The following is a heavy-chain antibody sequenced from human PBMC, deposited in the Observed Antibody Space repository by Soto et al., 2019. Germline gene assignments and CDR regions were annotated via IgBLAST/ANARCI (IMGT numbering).Heavy chain of an antibody. D-gene: IGHD4-17*01. J-gene: IGHJ3*02. CDR2: MNPNSGNT. V-gene: IGHV1-8*01. CDR1: GYTFTSYD. Sequence: ASVKVSCKASGYTFTSYDINWVRQATGQGLEWMGWMNPNSGNTGYAQKFQGRVTMTTDTSTSTAYMELRSLRSDDTAVYYCARTTVTDDAFDIWGQGTMVTVSS. CDR3: ARTTVTDDAFDI.